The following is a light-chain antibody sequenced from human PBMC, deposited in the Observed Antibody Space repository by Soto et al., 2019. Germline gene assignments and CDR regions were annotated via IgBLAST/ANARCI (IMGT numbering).Light chain of an antibody. V-gene: IGKV3-20*01. CDR3: QQYGSSSWT. Sequence: EIVLTQSPGTLFLSPGERATLSCRASQSVSSSYLAWYQQKPGQAPRLLIYGASSRATGIPDRFSGSGSGTDFTLTISRLEPEDFAVYYCQQYGSSSWTFGHGTKV. CDR2: GAS. CDR1: QSVSSSY. J-gene: IGKJ1*01.